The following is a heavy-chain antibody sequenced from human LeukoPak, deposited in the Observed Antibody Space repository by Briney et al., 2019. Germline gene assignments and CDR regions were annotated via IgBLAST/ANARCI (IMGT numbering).Heavy chain of an antibody. CDR3: ARDPSGNLHFDY. CDR2: ISTDGSTT. J-gene: IGHJ4*02. Sequence: GGSLRLSCAASGFTFSSYWMHWVRQAPGKGLVWVSRISTDGSTTTYADSVKGRFTISRDNAKNTAYLQMNSLRAEDTAVYYCARDPSGNLHFDYWGQGTLVTVSS. D-gene: IGHD6-19*01. V-gene: IGHV3-74*01. CDR1: GFTFSSYW.